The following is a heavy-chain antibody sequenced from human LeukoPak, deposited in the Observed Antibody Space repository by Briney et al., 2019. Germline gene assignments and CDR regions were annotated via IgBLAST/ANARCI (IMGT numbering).Heavy chain of an antibody. CDR3: ARDRSGLNYYYYGMDV. J-gene: IGHJ6*02. CDR1: GGTFSSYA. CDR2: IIPIFGTA. V-gene: IGHV1-69*13. D-gene: IGHD3-3*01. Sequence: ASVKVSCKASGGTFSSYAISWVRQAPGQGLEWMGGIIPIFGTANYAQKFQGRVTITADESTSTAYMELSSLRSEDTAVYYCARDRSGLNYYYYGMDVWGQGTTVTVSS.